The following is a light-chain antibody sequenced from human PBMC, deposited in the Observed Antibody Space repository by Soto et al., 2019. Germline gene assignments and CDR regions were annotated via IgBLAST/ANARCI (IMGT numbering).Light chain of an antibody. CDR3: SSYTSSSSLP. CDR2: EVS. V-gene: IGLV2-14*01. J-gene: IGLJ1*01. CDR1: RSDVGGYNY. Sequence: QSVLTQPASVSGSPGQSITISCTGTRSDVGGYNYVSWYQQHPGKAPKLMIYEVSNRPSGVSNRFSGSKSGNTASLTISGLQAEDEADYYCSSYTSSSSLPFGTGTKVTVL.